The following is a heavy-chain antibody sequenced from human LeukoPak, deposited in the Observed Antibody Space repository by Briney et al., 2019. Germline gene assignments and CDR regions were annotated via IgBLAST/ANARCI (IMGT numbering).Heavy chain of an antibody. CDR3: ARVSAEQVVTAILGRIDY. CDR1: GFTFSSYA. V-gene: IGHV3-23*01. D-gene: IGHD2-21*02. J-gene: IGHJ4*02. CDR2: INGGGIIT. Sequence: GGSLRLSCAASGFTFSSYAMSWVRQAPGKGLEWVSAINGGGIITYYADSVKGRFTISRDNAKNSLYLQMNSLGAEDTAVYYCARVSAEQVVTAILGRIDYWGRGTLVTVSS.